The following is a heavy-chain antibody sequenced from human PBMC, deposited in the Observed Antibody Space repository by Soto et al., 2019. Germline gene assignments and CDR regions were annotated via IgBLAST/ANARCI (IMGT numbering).Heavy chain of an antibody. J-gene: IGHJ6*01. CDR1: GFTFSNYV. CDR2: ISGSGGDT. CDR3: AKAAIGDSISYGMDV. V-gene: IGHV3-23*01. D-gene: IGHD3-22*01. Sequence: EVQLLESGGGLVQPGGSLRLSCAVSGFTFSNYVMNWVRQAPGKGLEWVSGISGSGGDTYYADSVKGRFTISRDNSKNTLSLQMNSLRAEDTAVYYCAKAAIGDSISYGMDVWGQGTTVIVSS.